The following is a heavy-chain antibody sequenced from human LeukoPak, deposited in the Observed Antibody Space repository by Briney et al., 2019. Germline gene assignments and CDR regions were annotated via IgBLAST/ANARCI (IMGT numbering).Heavy chain of an antibody. V-gene: IGHV3-23*01. Sequence: PGGSLRLSCAASGFTFSVAAMTWVRQAPGKGLEWVSLIGASGESTYYADSVKGRFTISRDNSRNTLSLQMNSLRAEGTAVYYCARDSLRPFDYWGQGTLVTVSS. CDR2: IGASGEST. CDR1: GFTFSVAA. D-gene: IGHD3-16*01. CDR3: ARDSLRPFDY. J-gene: IGHJ4*02.